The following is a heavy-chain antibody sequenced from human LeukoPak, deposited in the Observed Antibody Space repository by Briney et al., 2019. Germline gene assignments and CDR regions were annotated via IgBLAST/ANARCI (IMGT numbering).Heavy chain of an antibody. CDR2: IIPIFGTA. CDR3: ARRCDVGLLVGYYYGMDV. V-gene: IGHV1-69*13. D-gene: IGHD3-22*01. J-gene: IGHJ6*02. Sequence: SVKVSCKASGGTFSSYAISWVRQAPGQGLEWMGGIIPIFGTANYAQEFQGRVTITADESTSTAYMELSSLRSEDTAVYYCARRCDVGLLVGYYYGMDVWGQGTTVTVSS. CDR1: GGTFSSYA.